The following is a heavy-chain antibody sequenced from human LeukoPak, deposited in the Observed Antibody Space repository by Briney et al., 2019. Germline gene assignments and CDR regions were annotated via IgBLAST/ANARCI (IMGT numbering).Heavy chain of an antibody. J-gene: IGHJ4*02. V-gene: IGHV1-8*01. Sequence: HVASVKVSCEASGYTFTSYDINWVRQATGQGLEWMGWMNPNSGNTGYAQKFQGSVTMTRNNSISTAYMELGSLRSADTAVYYCERSRQYDILTGYNRPIDYWGQGTLVTVSS. CDR1: GYTFTSYD. CDR3: ERSRQYDILTGYNRPIDY. CDR2: MNPNSGNT. D-gene: IGHD3-9*01.